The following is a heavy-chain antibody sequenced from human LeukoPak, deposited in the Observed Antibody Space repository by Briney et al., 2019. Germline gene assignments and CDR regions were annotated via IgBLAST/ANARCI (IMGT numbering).Heavy chain of an antibody. D-gene: IGHD2/OR15-2a*01. Sequence: AETLSLTCTVSGGSITTNSFYWGWIRQPPGKGLEWVGSIYYSASTYSNPSLRSRVNVSVDTSQNQFSLKVSSVTAADTAVYYCARHSQPLFSYMDVWGKGTTVTVSS. J-gene: IGHJ6*03. V-gene: IGHV4-39*01. CDR1: GGSITTNSFY. CDR3: ARHSQPLFSYMDV. CDR2: IYYSAST.